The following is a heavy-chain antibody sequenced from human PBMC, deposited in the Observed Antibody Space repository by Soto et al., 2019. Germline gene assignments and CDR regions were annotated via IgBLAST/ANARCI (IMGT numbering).Heavy chain of an antibody. D-gene: IGHD1-26*01. CDR1: GDSVSSSSVT. V-gene: IGHV6-1*01. Sequence: SQTLSLTCAISGDSVSSSSVTCNWIRQSPSRGLEWLGRTYYRSKWYNDYAESVKSRITINPDTSKNQFSLHLNSVTPEDTAVYYCVRLIGNSWLDFWGQGTLVTV. CDR3: VRLIGNSWLDF. CDR2: TYYRSKWYN. J-gene: IGHJ5*01.